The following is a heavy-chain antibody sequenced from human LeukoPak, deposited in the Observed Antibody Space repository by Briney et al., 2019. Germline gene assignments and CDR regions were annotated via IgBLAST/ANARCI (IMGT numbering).Heavy chain of an antibody. Sequence: GGCLRLSCAASGFTFSSYEMNWVRQAPGKGVGGVSYISSSGSTIYYADSVKGRFTISRDNAKNSLYLQMNSLRAEDTAVYYCAELGITMIGGVWGKGTTVTISS. CDR3: AELGITMIGGV. D-gene: IGHD3-10*02. V-gene: IGHV3-48*03. CDR1: GFTFSSYE. CDR2: ISSSGSTI. J-gene: IGHJ6*04.